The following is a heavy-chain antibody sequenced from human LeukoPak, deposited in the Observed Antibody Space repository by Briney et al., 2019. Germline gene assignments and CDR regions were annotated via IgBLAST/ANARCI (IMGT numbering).Heavy chain of an antibody. D-gene: IGHD5-24*01. CDR2: IFYSGRT. CDR3: AKRRDAYSDDFDI. Sequence: PSETLSLTCTLSCGSISRSSYYWGWIRQPPGKGLECIGTIFYSGRTYYNPSLKSRLTISVDTSKNQFSLKLSSVTPEETAVYYCAKRRDAYSDDFDIWGEGTIVTVSS. J-gene: IGHJ3*02. V-gene: IGHV4-39*07. CDR1: CGSISRSSYY.